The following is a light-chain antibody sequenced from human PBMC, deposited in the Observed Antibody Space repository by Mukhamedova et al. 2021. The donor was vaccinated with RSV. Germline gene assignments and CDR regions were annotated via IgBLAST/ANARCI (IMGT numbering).Light chain of an antibody. J-gene: IGLJ1*01. CDR3: SSYTTASALLV. CDR2: DVT. V-gene: IGLV2-14*03. CDR1: SGDIGGSNY. Sequence: ISCTGTSGDIGGSNYVAWYQQHPGRPPKIIIYDVTRRPSGVSDRFSVSKSGDTASLTISGLQAEDEANYFCSSYTTASALLVFG.